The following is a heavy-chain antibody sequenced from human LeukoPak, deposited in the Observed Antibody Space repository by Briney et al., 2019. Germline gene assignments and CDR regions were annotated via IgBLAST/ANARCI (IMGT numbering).Heavy chain of an antibody. D-gene: IGHD3-10*01. CDR1: GYXFTGYY. J-gene: IGHJ4*02. Sequence: ASVKVSCKASGYXFTGYYIHWVRQAPGQGLEWMGWINPNSGGTNYAQKFQGRVTMTRDTSISTAYMELSRLRSDDTAVYYCARSRTGSGFLFDYWGLGTLVTVSS. V-gene: IGHV1-2*02. CDR2: INPNSGGT. CDR3: ARSRTGSGFLFDY.